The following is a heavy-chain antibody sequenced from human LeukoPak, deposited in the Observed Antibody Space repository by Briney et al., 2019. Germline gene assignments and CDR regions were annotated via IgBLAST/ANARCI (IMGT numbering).Heavy chain of an antibody. CDR3: ARDGRLTIFVRGIITEGSPPKN. J-gene: IGHJ4*02. V-gene: IGHV1-2*02. Sequence: ASVKVSCKASGYTFTDSYMHWVRQAPPQGLELMGWINPKTGGTNYAQRFQGRVTMTRDTSIRTAYLELNSLRSDDTAVYYCARDGRLTIFVRGIITEGSPPKNWGQGTLVTVSS. CDR1: GYTFTDSY. D-gene: IGHD3-10*01. CDR2: INPKTGGT.